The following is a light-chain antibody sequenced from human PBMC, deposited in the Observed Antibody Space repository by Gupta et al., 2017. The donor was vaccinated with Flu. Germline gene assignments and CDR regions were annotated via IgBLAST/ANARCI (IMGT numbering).Light chain of an antibody. CDR1: RSNIGNNY. J-gene: IGLJ3*02. CDR3: AAWDDSLSAAG. V-gene: IGLV1-47*01. CDR2: RNN. Sequence: QSVLTQPPSASGTPGQRVTISCSGGRSNIGNNYVYWYQHLPGTAPKLLIYRNNQRPSGVPDRFSGSKSGTSASLAISGLRSEDEADYYCAAWDDSLSAAGFGGGTKLTVL.